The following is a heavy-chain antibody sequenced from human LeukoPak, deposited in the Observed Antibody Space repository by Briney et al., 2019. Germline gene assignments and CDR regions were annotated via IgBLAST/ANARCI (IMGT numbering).Heavy chain of an antibody. CDR1: GYSFTSYW. CDR2: IYPGDSDT. D-gene: IGHD2-2*01. V-gene: IGHV5-51*01. J-gene: IGHJ5*02. CDR3: ARLFQVVPAAPGNWFDP. Sequence: GESLKISCNGSGYSFTSYWIGWVRQMPGKGLEWMGIIYPGDSDTRYSPSFQGQVTISADKSITTSYLQWSSLKASDTAMYYCARLFQVVPAAPGNWFDPWGQGTLVTVSS.